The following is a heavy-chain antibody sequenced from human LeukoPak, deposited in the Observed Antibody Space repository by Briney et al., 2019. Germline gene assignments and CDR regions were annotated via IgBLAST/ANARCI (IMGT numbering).Heavy chain of an antibody. CDR2: INGDGSTT. V-gene: IGHV3-74*01. Sequence: GGSLRLSCAASGFTFSRYWMHWVRQAPGKGLVWVSRINGDGSTTSYADSVKGGFTISRDNAKNTLYLQMNSLRAEDTAVYYCSRGRYYGMDVWGQGTTVTVSS. J-gene: IGHJ6*02. CDR3: SRGRYYGMDV. CDR1: GFTFSRYW.